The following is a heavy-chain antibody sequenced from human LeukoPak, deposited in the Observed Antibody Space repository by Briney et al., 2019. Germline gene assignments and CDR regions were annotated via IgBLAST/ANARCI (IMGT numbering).Heavy chain of an antibody. D-gene: IGHD3-3*01. Sequence: GGSLRLSCAASGFTFRSYWMHWVRQAPGEGLVWVSRINSDGSSIAYADSVRGRYTISRDNAKNTLYLQMSSLRAEDTAVYYCARDRVDFWSGYDAFDIWGQGTMVTVSS. CDR2: INSDGSSI. V-gene: IGHV3-74*01. CDR1: GFTFRSYW. CDR3: ARDRVDFWSGYDAFDI. J-gene: IGHJ3*02.